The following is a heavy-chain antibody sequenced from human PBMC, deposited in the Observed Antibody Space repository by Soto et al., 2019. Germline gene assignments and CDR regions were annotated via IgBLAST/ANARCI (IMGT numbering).Heavy chain of an antibody. V-gene: IGHV4-34*01. J-gene: IGHJ4*02. D-gene: IGHD6-6*01. Sequence: SETLSLTCAVYGGSFSGYYWSWIRQPPGKGLEWIGEINHSGSTNYNPSLKSRVTISVDTSKNQSSLKLSSVTAADTAVYYCARNSIAARLGRVDYWGQGTLVTVSS. CDR2: INHSGST. CDR1: GGSFSGYY. CDR3: ARNSIAARLGRVDY.